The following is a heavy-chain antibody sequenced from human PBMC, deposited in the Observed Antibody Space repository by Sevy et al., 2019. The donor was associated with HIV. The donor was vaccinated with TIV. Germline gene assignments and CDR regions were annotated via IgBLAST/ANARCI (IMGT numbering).Heavy chain of an antibody. D-gene: IGHD6-19*01. Sequence: GGSLRLSYAASGFTFSGYGMHWVRQAPGKGLEWVAVIWYDGTNKYYTDSVKGRFTISRDNSKNTLYLQMNSLRAEDTAVYYCAREHIAVAGIGYYFDYWGQGTLVTVSS. CDR2: IWYDGTNK. J-gene: IGHJ4*02. CDR3: AREHIAVAGIGYYFDY. CDR1: GFTFSGYG. V-gene: IGHV3-33*01.